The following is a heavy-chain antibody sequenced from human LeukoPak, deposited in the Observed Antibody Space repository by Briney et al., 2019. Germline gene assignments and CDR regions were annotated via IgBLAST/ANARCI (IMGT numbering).Heavy chain of an antibody. J-gene: IGHJ4*02. CDR3: ATGRGGFGGVIVEPLIDY. CDR1: VDTFTSYV. V-gene: IGHV1-8*01. D-gene: IGHD3-16*02. Sequence: ASVKVSCKDSVDTFTSYVINWVRQATGQGLEWMGWMNPNSGNTDYAQKFQGRVTMTRTTSISTPYMELSRLRSEDTAVYYCATGRGGFGGVIVEPLIDYWGQGTLVTVS. CDR2: MNPNSGNT.